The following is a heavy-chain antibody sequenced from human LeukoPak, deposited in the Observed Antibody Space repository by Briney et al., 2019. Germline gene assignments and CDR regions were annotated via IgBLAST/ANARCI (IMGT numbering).Heavy chain of an antibody. CDR1: GGSFSGYY. V-gene: IGHV4-34*01. Sequence: SETLSLTCAVYGGSFSGYYWSWIRQPPGKGLEWIGEINHSGSTNYNPSLKSRVTISVDTSKNQFSLKLSSVTAADTAVYYCASSLDSSGYYYLGYWGQGTLVTVSS. CDR2: INHSGST. D-gene: IGHD3-22*01. J-gene: IGHJ4*02. CDR3: ASSLDSSGYYYLGY.